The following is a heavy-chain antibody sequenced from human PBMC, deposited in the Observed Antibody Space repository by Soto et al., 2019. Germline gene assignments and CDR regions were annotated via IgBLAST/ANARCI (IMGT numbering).Heavy chain of an antibody. J-gene: IGHJ4*02. CDR3: ATGRGSGGFDS. V-gene: IGHV1-69*01. D-gene: IGHD3-16*01. CDR2: SIPIFGTA. Sequence: QVQLVQSGTEVQKPGSSVRVSCKASGGTSNRFAFSWVRQAPGQGLEWMGGSIPIFGTANYAPRFQGRATITADESTSTGYMELSGLRSDDTATYYCATGRGSGGFDSWGQGTQVRVSS. CDR1: GGTSNRFA.